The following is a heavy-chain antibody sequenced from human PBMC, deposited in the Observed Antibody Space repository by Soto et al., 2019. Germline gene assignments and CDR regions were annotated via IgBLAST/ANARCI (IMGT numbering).Heavy chain of an antibody. V-gene: IGHV4-59*01. CDR1: GGAIGGYY. CDR2: VSYSGST. J-gene: IGHJ5*02. CDR3: ARDGSDSGWFCFDP. Sequence: SETLSLTCSLSGGAIGGYYWSWIRQPPGKALEWIGYVSYSGSTDYHPSLKSRVSRSIDTSKNQFSLKMISVTAADTAVYYCARDGSDSGWFCFDPWGQGALVTVSS. D-gene: IGHD6-19*01.